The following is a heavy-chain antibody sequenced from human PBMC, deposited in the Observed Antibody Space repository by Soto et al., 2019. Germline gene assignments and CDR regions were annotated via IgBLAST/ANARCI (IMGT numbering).Heavy chain of an antibody. J-gene: IGHJ4*02. D-gene: IGHD6-19*01. CDR1: GGTFSSYR. CDR2: IIPVYRAA. V-gene: IGHV1-69*01. CDR3: ARDSGAKLRSS. Sequence: QVQLVQSGAEVKKPGSSVNVSCKASGGTFSSYRINWVRQAPGQGLEWVGGIIPVYRAADYAQKFQGRVTITADESARTAHMELRSRKSQDTAVDYSARDSGAKLRSSWGQGTLVTVSS.